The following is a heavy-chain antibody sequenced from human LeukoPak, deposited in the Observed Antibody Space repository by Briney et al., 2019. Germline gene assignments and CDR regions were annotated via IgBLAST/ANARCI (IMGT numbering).Heavy chain of an antibody. Sequence: SETLSLTCTVSGDSINSYYWSWIRQPPGKGLEWIGYIFYSGSTNYNPSLKSRVTISVDTSKNQFALKLSSVTAADTAVYYCARRITSXGWYRDDYWGQGTLVTVSS. J-gene: IGHJ4*02. CDR2: IFYSGST. V-gene: IGHV4-59*08. D-gene: IGHD6-19*01. CDR1: GDSINSYY. CDR3: ARRITSXGWYRDDY.